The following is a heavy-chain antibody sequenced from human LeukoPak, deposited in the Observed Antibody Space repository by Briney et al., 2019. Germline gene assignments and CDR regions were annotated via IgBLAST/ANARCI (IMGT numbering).Heavy chain of an antibody. Sequence: PGGSLRLSCAASGFTFSSYDMHWVRQATGEGLEWVSAIGTAGDTYYPGSVKGRFTISRENAKNSLYLQMNSLRAGDTAVYYCARAGAGGSNPQSPNAFDIWGQGTMVTVSS. CDR2: IGTAGDT. V-gene: IGHV3-13*01. J-gene: IGHJ3*02. CDR1: GFTFSSYD. CDR3: ARAGAGGSNPQSPNAFDI. D-gene: IGHD1-26*01.